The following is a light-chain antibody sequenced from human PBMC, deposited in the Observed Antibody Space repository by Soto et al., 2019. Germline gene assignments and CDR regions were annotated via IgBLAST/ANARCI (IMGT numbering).Light chain of an antibody. CDR2: ETS. CDR3: QQYGSSPGT. V-gene: IGKV3-20*01. CDR1: QSVRDSH. Sequence: EIVLTQSPGTLSLSPGERATLSCRASQSVRDSHLAWYQQKPGQAPSLLIYETSSRATGIPDRFRGSGSGTEFALTINRVEPEDVAMYFCQQYGSSPGTFGQGTKVEI. J-gene: IGKJ1*01.